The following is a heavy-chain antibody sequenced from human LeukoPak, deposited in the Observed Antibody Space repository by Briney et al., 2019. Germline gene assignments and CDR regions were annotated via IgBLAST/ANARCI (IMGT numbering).Heavy chain of an antibody. CDR1: GFTFSSYE. V-gene: IGHV3-48*03. Sequence: PGGSLRLSCAASGFTFSSYEMNWVRQAPGKGLEWVSYISSSGSTIYYADSVKGRFTISRDNAKNSLYLQMNSLRAEDTAVYYCARTSSSWSPWGQGTLVTVSS. CDR3: ARTSSSWSP. CDR2: ISSSGSTI. J-gene: IGHJ5*02. D-gene: IGHD6-13*01.